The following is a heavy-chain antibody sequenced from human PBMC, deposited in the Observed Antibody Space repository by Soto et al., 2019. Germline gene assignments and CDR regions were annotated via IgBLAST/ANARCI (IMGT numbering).Heavy chain of an antibody. CDR1: GLTFSSYS. Sequence: LRLSCVASGLTFSSYSVNWVRQAPGKGLEWVSYISSGSKTIFYADSVKGRFTVSRDNAKNSQFLQMNSLRDDDTAVYYCAREDILGARSFDYWGRGTLVTVSS. V-gene: IGHV3-48*02. J-gene: IGHJ4*02. D-gene: IGHD1-26*01. CDR2: ISSGSKTI. CDR3: AREDILGARSFDY.